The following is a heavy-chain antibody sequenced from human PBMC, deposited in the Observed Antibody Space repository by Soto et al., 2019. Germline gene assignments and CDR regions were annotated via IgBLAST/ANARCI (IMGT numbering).Heavy chain of an antibody. Sequence: EVQLVESGGGLVQPGGSLRLSCAASGFTFSDHWIHWVRQGPGEGLVWVSRIKGDGSITNYADSVKGRFTISRDNAKNTVYLQINSLRVEDTALYYCARGLRGAYGMDVWGQGTTVTVS. D-gene: IGHD2-21*01. CDR1: GFTFSDHW. V-gene: IGHV3-74*01. CDR3: ARGLRGAYGMDV. J-gene: IGHJ6*02. CDR2: IKGDGSIT.